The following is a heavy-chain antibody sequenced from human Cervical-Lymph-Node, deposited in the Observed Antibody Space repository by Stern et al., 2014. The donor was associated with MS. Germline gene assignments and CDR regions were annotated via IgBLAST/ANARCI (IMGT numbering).Heavy chain of an antibody. D-gene: IGHD4-17*01. CDR2: IFHIRST. Sequence: QLQLQESGSGLVKPSQTLSLTCAVSGGSISSGGYSWSWIRQPPGKGLEWIGYIFHIRSTSFNPSLKSRFTISVARSKNQFPLKLSLVTAADTAVYYCARSSTVTPNAFDIWGQGTMVTVSS. CDR3: ARSSTVTPNAFDI. V-gene: IGHV4-30-2*01. CDR1: GGSISSGGYS. J-gene: IGHJ3*02.